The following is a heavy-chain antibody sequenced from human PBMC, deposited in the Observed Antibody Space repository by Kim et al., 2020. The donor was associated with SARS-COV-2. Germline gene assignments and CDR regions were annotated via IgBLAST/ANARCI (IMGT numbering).Heavy chain of an antibody. J-gene: IGHJ6*02. CDR3: ARWVQRDSGMDV. V-gene: IGHV3-53*01. CDR2: IYSDATGGTT. Sequence: GGSLRLSCAASGLTVSSNYMSWVRQAPGKGLEWVSVIYSDATGGTTYYADPVKGRFTISRDNSKNTLYLEMNSLRAEDTAVYYCARWVQRDSGMDVWGQGTTVTVSS. CDR1: GLTVSSNY.